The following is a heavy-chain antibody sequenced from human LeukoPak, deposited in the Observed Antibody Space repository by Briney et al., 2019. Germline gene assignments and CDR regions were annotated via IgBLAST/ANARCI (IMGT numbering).Heavy chain of an antibody. CDR1: GGSISSYY. Sequence: SETLSLTYTVAGGSISSYYWSWIRQPPGKGLEWIGYIYYSGSTNYNPSLKSRVTISVDTSKNQFSLKLSSVTAADTAVYYCAREWITGTTDRGQGTLVTVSS. D-gene: IGHD1-20*01. CDR3: AREWITGTTD. J-gene: IGHJ4*02. V-gene: IGHV4-59*01. CDR2: IYYSGST.